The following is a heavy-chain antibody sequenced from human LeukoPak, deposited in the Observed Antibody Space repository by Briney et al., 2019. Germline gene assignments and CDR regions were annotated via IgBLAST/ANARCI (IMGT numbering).Heavy chain of an antibody. D-gene: IGHD1-26*01. CDR2: ISGSGGST. CDR3: AKSHIGSYYGTYFEY. V-gene: IGHV3-23*01. Sequence: GGSLRLSCAGYGFTFSTYAMSWVRQAPGKGLEWVSTISGSGGSTYYADSVKGRFTISRDNSKNTLSLQMNSLRADGTAVYYCAKSHIGSYYGTYFEYWGQGTLVTVSS. J-gene: IGHJ4*02. CDR1: GFTFSTYA.